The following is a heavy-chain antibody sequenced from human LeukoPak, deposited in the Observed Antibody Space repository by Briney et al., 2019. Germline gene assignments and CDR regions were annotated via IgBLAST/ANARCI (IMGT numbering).Heavy chain of an antibody. J-gene: IGHJ5*02. CDR3: ARGYNWNDGNWFDP. CDR2: INHSEST. Sequence: PSETLSLTCVAYGGSFSGYYWSWIRQPPGKGLEWIGEINHSESTNYSPSLKSRVTISLDTSKNQFSLKLSSVTAADTAVYYCARGYNWNDGNWFDPWGQGTLVTVSS. D-gene: IGHD1-1*01. CDR1: GGSFSGYY. V-gene: IGHV4-34*01.